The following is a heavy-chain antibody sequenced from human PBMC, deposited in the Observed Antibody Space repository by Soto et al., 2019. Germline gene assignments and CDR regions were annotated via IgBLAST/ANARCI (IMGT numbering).Heavy chain of an antibody. Sequence: GGSLRLSCAASGFTFSSYAMHWVRQAPGKGLEWVAVISSDGSNKYYADSVKGRFTISRDNSKNTLYMQMNSLRAEDTAVYYCARDSEVGATTGGYYYGMDVWGQGTTVTVSS. CDR1: GFTFSSYA. V-gene: IGHV3-30-3*01. CDR2: ISSDGSNK. D-gene: IGHD1-26*01. CDR3: ARDSEVGATTGGYYYGMDV. J-gene: IGHJ6*02.